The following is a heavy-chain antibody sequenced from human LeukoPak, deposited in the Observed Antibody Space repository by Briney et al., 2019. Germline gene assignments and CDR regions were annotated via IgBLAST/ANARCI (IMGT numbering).Heavy chain of an antibody. J-gene: IGHJ4*02. D-gene: IGHD1-26*01. CDR2: INQDGSEQ. V-gene: IGHV3-7*01. Sequence: GGSLRLSCAASGFTFSSYAMSWVRQAPGKGLEWVANINQDGSEQYSVDSVKGRFTISRDNAKNSLYLQMNSLRAEDTAVYYGASLQWDLPFDYWGQGTLVTVSS. CDR3: ASLQWDLPFDY. CDR1: GFTFSSYA.